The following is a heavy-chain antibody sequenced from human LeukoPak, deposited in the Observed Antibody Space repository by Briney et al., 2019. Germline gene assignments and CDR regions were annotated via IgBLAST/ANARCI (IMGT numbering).Heavy chain of an antibody. J-gene: IGHJ5*02. Sequence: ASVKISCKVSGYALKDYYMHWVHQAPGKGLEWMGLVDPEDGTTVYAEEFQGRVTLIADTSTNTAYMELRSLRSEDTAVYYCARGDFGTRGYFDPWGQGTLVTVSS. CDR3: ARGDFGTRGYFDP. V-gene: IGHV1-69-2*01. CDR2: VDPEDGTT. D-gene: IGHD1-7*01. CDR1: GYALKDYY.